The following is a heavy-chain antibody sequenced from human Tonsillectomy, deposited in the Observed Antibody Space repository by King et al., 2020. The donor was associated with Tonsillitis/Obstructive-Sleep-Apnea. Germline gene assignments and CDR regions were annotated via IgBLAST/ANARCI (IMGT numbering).Heavy chain of an antibody. Sequence: VQLVESGGGVVQPGRSLRLSCAASGFTFSSYAMHWVRQAPGKGLEWVAVISYDGSNKYYADSVKGRFTISRDNSKNTLYLQMNSLRAEDTAVYYCAGGDGAYYDFWSGYYPFDYWGQGTLVTVSS. V-gene: IGHV3-30*04. CDR3: AGGDGAYYDFWSGYYPFDY. J-gene: IGHJ4*02. D-gene: IGHD3-3*01. CDR1: GFTFSSYA. CDR2: ISYDGSNK.